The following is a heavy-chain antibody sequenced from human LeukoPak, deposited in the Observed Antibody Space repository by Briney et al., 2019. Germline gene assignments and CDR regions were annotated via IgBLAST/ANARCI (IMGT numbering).Heavy chain of an antibody. Sequence: KVSCKASGGTFSSYAISWVRQMPGKGLEWMGRIDPSDSYTNYSPSFQGHVTISADKSISTAYLQWSSLKASDTAMYYCASSHLSSSRPDYWGQGTLVTVSS. CDR2: IDPSDSYT. J-gene: IGHJ4*02. CDR3: ASSHLSSSRPDY. V-gene: IGHV5-10-1*01. D-gene: IGHD6-13*01. CDR1: GGTFSSYA.